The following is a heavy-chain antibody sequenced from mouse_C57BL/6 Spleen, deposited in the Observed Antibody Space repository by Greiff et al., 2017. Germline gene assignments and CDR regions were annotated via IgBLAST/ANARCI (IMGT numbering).Heavy chain of an antibody. CDR2: IRNKANGYTT. Sequence: EVKLVESGGGLVQPGGSLSLSCAASRFTFTDYYMSWVRQPPGKALEWLGFIRNKANGYTTEYSASVKGRFTISRDNSQSILYLQMNALRAEDSATYYCARWGYGSSWGYFDYWGQGTTLTVSS. CDR1: RFTFTDYY. D-gene: IGHD1-1*01. CDR3: ARWGYGSSWGYFDY. V-gene: IGHV7-3*01. J-gene: IGHJ2*01.